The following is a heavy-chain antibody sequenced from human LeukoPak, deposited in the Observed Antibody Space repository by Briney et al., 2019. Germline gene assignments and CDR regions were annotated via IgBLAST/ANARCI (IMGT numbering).Heavy chain of an antibody. CDR2: ISGSGGST. Sequence: GGSLRLSCGASGFTFSSYAMSWVRQAPGKGLEWVSAISGSGGSTYYADSVKGRFTISRDNSKNTLYLQMNSLRAEDTAVYYCAKDVGYCSSTSCYSDPWGQGTLVTVSS. V-gene: IGHV3-23*01. CDR3: AKDVGYCSSTSCYSDP. D-gene: IGHD2-2*02. CDR1: GFTFSSYA. J-gene: IGHJ5*02.